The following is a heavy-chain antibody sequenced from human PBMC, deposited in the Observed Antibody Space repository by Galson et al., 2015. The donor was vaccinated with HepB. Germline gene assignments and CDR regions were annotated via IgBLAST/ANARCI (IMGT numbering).Heavy chain of an antibody. CDR2: VSDDGSRK. CDR1: GFTFSNYG. J-gene: IGHJ4*02. D-gene: IGHD3-22*01. V-gene: IGHV3-30*19. Sequence: SLRLSCAASGFTFSNYGMHWVRQAPGKGLEWVAVVSDDGSRKFYADSLRGRFTISRDNSKNTLYLQMTGLTTEDTAVYYCARDQAGLYDNSGSYFDYWGQGTLVTVSS. CDR3: ARDQAGLYDNSGSYFDY.